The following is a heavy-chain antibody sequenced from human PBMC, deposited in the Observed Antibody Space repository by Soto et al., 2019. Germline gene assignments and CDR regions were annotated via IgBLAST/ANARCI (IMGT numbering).Heavy chain of an antibody. CDR3: ARGDRGGSGSPASYYYSGLDV. V-gene: IGHV3-23*01. J-gene: IGHJ6*02. Sequence: DVQLLESGGHLVQPGGSLRLSFEASGFTFSSYAMSWVGQAPGKGLDWVSSVRAGGGMTYYSDSVKGRFTISRDNSNNALFLQMNSLRIEDTALYYCARGDRGGSGSPASYYYSGLDVWGQGTTVTVS. CDR2: VRAGGGMT. D-gene: IGHD3-10*01. CDR1: GFTFSSYA.